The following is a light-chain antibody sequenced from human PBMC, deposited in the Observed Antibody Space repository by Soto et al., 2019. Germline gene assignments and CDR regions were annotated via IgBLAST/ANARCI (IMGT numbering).Light chain of an antibody. CDR3: QQYQKIPWT. CDR1: QSISTW. J-gene: IGKJ1*01. Sequence: DIQMTQSPSTLSASVGDRVTINCRASQSISTWLAWYQQKPGLAPKLLIYRASRLESGVPSTFSASGSETEFTLTVTSLQPDDFATYYCQQYQKIPWTFGQGTKVDI. V-gene: IGKV1-5*03. CDR2: RAS.